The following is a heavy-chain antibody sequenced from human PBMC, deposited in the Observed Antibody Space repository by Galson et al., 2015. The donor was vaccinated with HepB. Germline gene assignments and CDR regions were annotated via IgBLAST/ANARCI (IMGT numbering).Heavy chain of an antibody. CDR2: IHSDGSKI. D-gene: IGHD1-14*01. V-gene: IGHV3-74*01. CDR3: ARGGFGSGTDF. Sequence: SLRLSCAASGFTFSTYWMYWARQTPGRGLVWLSCIHSDGSKIGYADSVKGRFAISRDNAKNTLYLQMNSLRVEDTAVYYCARGGFGSGTDFWGQGTLVTVSS. CDR1: GFTFSTYW. J-gene: IGHJ4*02.